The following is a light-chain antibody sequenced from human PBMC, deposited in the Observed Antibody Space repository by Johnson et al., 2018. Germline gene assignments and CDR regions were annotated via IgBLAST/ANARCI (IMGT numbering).Light chain of an antibody. Sequence: QSVLTQPPSVSAAPGQKVTIYCSGSSSNIGNNYVSWYQQLPGTAPKLLIYENNKRPSGIPDRFSGSKSGTSATLGITGLQTGDEADYYCGTWDSSLSAGNVVGTVTKVTVL. CDR1: SSNIGNNY. CDR3: GTWDSSLSAGNV. V-gene: IGLV1-51*02. CDR2: ENN. J-gene: IGLJ1*01.